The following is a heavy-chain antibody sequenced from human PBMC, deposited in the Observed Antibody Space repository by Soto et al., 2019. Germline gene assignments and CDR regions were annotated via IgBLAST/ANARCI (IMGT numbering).Heavy chain of an antibody. D-gene: IGHD2-15*01. J-gene: IGHJ6*02. Sequence: PSQTLSLTCAISGDSVSSNSAAWNWIRQSPSRGLEWLGRTYYRSKWYNDYAVSVKSRITINPDTSKNQFSLQLNSVTPEDTAVYYCARDTQSLIGPPPGLYYYYGMDVWGQGTTVTVSS. CDR3: ARDTQSLIGPPPGLYYYYGMDV. CDR2: TYYRSKWYN. CDR1: GDSVSSNSAA. V-gene: IGHV6-1*01.